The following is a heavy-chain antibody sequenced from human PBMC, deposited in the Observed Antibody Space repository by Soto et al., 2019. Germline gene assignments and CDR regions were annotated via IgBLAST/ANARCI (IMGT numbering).Heavy chain of an antibody. CDR2: INHSGST. V-gene: IGHV4-34*01. D-gene: IGHD3-16*02. CDR1: GGSFSGYY. CDR3: ARGRGDYVWGGYRHTHFDY. Sequence: PSETRSLTCAVYGGSFSGYYWSWIRQPPGKGLEWIGEINHSGSTNYNPSLKSRVTISVDTSKNPFSLKLSSVTAADTAVYYCARGRGDYVWGGYRHTHFDYWGQGTMVTVSS. J-gene: IGHJ4*02.